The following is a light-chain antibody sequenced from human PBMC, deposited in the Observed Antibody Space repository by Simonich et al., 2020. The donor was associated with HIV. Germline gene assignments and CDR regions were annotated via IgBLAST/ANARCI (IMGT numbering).Light chain of an antibody. CDR3: ASYTSSTTWV. V-gene: IGLV2-14*03. J-gene: IGLJ3*02. Sequence: QSALTQPASVSGSPGQSITISCTGTSSDVGGYNFVSWYQQHPGKAPKLIIYDVSKWPSGVSLSFSGSKSGNTASLSISGLQAEDEADYYCASYTSSTTWVFGGGTKLTVL. CDR2: DVS. CDR1: SSDVGGYNF.